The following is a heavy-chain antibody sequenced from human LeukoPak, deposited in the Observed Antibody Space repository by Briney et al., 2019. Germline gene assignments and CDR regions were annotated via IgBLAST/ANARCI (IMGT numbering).Heavy chain of an antibody. V-gene: IGHV3-21*01. CDR2: ISSSSSYI. CDR1: GFTFSSYS. J-gene: IGHJ4*02. CDR3: AKDIGSYYDY. D-gene: IGHD3-10*01. Sequence: GGSLRLSCAASGFTFSSYSMNWVRQAPGKGLEWVSSISSSSSYIYYADSVKGRFTISRDNAKNSLYLEMNSLRAEDTAVYYCAKDIGSYYDYWGQGILVTVSS.